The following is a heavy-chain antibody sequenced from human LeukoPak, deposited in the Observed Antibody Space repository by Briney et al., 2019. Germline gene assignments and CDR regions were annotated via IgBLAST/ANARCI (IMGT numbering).Heavy chain of an antibody. CDR3: GRGQYQVSPDY. CDR1: GFTFGSYW. CDR2: ITTGGSST. V-gene: IGHV3-74*01. J-gene: IGHJ4*02. Sequence: GGSLRLSCAAPGFTFGSYWMHWVRQAPGKGLVWVPRITTGGSSTSYADSVKGRFTISRDNAKNTLYLQMNSLTAEDTAVYYCGRGQYQVSPDYWGQGTLVTVSS. D-gene: IGHD2-2*01.